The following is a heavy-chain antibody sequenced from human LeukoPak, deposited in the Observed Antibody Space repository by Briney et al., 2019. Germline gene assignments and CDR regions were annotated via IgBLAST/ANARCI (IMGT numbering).Heavy chain of an antibody. CDR3: ARFAYCGGHCWYYFDY. CDR1: GGSISSYY. Sequence: SETLSLTCTVSGGSISSYYWSWVRQPPGKGLEWIGYIYSSGSTNYNPSLKSRITISVDTSKNQFSLKLSSVTAADTAVYYCARFAYCGGHCWYYFDYWGQGSLVTVSS. D-gene: IGHD2-21*02. V-gene: IGHV4-59*01. J-gene: IGHJ4*02. CDR2: IYSSGST.